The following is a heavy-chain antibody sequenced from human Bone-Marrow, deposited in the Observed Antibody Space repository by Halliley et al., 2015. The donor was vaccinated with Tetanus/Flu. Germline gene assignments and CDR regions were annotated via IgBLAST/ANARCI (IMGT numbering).Heavy chain of an antibody. J-gene: IGHJ4*02. CDR2: IYYSGCT. D-gene: IGHD3-22*01. Sequence: TLSLTCAVSGVSISSGGYYWSWIRQPPGKGLEWIGFIYYSGCTYYNPSLKSQIIISVDTSKNQFSLKLSSVTAADTAVYYCARTLYVSSGYYLNYFDYWGQGTLVTVSS. CDR3: ARTLYVSSGYYLNYFDY. V-gene: IGHV4-30-4*01. CDR1: GVSISSGGYY.